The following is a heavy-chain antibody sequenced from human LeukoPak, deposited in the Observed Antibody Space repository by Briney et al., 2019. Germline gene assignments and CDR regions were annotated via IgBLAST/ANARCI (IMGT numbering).Heavy chain of an antibody. CDR1: GFTLSTNGVR. CDR2: IYGNGDK. D-gene: IGHD3-9*01. CDR3: AHDSPGNYGFGL. V-gene: IGHV2-5*01. Sequence: TLTLTCTFSGFTLSTNGVRVAWHPQSPGKALEWLIHIYGNGDKRYNPSLKTRLSISKDTTKNHVVFTMTTVDRVDTATYYCAHDSPGNYGFGLWGQGTLVTVSS. J-gene: IGHJ4*02.